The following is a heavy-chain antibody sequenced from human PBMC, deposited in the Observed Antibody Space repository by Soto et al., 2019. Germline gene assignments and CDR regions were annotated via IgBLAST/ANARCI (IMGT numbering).Heavy chain of an antibody. CDR2: MNPNSGNT. J-gene: IGHJ5*02. CDR3: ARGLSKWLVQSWFDP. D-gene: IGHD6-19*01. CDR1: GYTFTSYD. V-gene: IGHV1-8*01. Sequence: ASVKVSCKASGYTFTSYDINCVRQATGQGLEWMGWMNPNSGNTGYAQKFQGRVTMTRNTSISTAYMELSSLRSEDTAVYYCARGLSKWLVQSWFDPWGQGTLVTVSS.